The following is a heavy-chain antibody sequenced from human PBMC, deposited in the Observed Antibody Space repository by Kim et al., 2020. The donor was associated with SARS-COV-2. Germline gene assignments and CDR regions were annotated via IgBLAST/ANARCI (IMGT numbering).Heavy chain of an antibody. D-gene: IGHD5-18*01. CDR2: IPYDGGNK. Sequence: GGSLRLFCAASGFTFSSYAMHWVRQAPGKGLEWVAFIPYDGGNKYYADSVKGRFTISRDNSKNTLYQQMNSLRAEDTAVYYCARRGYTAILYYFDYWGQGTLVTVSS. J-gene: IGHJ4*02. CDR3: ARRGYTAILYYFDY. V-gene: IGHV3-30*04. CDR1: GFTFSSYA.